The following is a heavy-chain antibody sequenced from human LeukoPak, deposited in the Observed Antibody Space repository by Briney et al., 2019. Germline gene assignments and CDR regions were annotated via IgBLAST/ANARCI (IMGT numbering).Heavy chain of an antibody. CDR2: IYTSGTT. J-gene: IGHJ6*02. Sequence: PSETLSLTCTVSGDSISSYYWSWIRQPAGKGLEWIGRIYTSGTTNYNPSLKSRVTMSVDTSKNQFSLKLSSVTAADTAVYYCAGSYGSGSHYAYYYYGMDVWGQGTTVTVSS. CDR1: GDSISSYY. CDR3: AGSYGSGSHYAYYYYGMDV. V-gene: IGHV4-4*07. D-gene: IGHD3-10*01.